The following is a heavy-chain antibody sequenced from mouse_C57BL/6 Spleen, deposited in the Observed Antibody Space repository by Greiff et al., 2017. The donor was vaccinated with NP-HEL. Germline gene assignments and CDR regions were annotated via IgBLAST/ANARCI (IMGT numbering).Heavy chain of an antibody. D-gene: IGHD3-2*02. CDR2: ILPGSGST. J-gene: IGHJ3*01. Sequence: QVQLQQSGAELMKPGASVKLSCKATGYTFTGYWIEWVKQRPGHGLEWIGEILPGSGSTNYNEKFKGKATFTADTSSNTAYMQLSSLTTEDSAIYYCARRDSSGLAWFAYWGQGTLVTVSA. V-gene: IGHV1-9*01. CDR3: ARRDSSGLAWFAY. CDR1: GYTFTGYW.